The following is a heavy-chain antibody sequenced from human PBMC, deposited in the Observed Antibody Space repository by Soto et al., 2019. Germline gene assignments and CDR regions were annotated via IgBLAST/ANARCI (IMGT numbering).Heavy chain of an antibody. Sequence: PSETLSLTCTVSGGSISSYYWSWIRQAPGKGLEWIGDIYYSGSTNYNPSVKSRVTISVDTSKNQFSLKLSSVTAADTAVYYCARARRVGWFDPWGQGTLVTVSS. CDR2: IYYSGST. J-gene: IGHJ5*01. V-gene: IGHV4-59*01. CDR3: ARARRVGWFDP. CDR1: GGSISSYY.